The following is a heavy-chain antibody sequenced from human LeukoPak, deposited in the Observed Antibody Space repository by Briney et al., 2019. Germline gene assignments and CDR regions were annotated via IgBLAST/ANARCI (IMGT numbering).Heavy chain of an antibody. CDR3: ARAVRYYDSSGYHDF. D-gene: IGHD3-22*01. J-gene: IGHJ4*02. CDR2: ISSRSSQI. Sequence: GGSLRLSCAASGFTFSSYIMNWVRQAPGKGLEWVSSISSRSSQIYYADSVKGRFTISRDNAKNSLYLQMNSLRAKDTAVYYCARAVRYYDSSGYHDFWGQGTLVTVSS. V-gene: IGHV3-21*01. CDR1: GFTFSSYI.